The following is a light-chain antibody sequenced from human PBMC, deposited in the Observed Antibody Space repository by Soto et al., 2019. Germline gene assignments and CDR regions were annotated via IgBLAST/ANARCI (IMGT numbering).Light chain of an antibody. Sequence: EIVLTQSPGTLSLSPGERATLSCRASQSVSSNYLAWYQQKPGQAPRLLIYGASSRTPGIPDRFSGSVPGTDFTLTITRLEPEDFAVYYCQQYGSSPWTFGQGTKVEIK. CDR3: QQYGSSPWT. J-gene: IGKJ1*01. CDR2: GAS. CDR1: QSVSSNY. V-gene: IGKV3-20*01.